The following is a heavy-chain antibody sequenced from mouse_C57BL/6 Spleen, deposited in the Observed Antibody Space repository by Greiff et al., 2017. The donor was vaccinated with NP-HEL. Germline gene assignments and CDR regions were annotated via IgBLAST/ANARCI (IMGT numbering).Heavy chain of an antibody. D-gene: IGHD1-1*01. J-gene: IGHJ2*01. CDR1: GFNIKDDY. CDR2: IDPENGDT. CDR3: TTSTTVAPFDY. V-gene: IGHV14-4*01. Sequence: EVQLQQSGAELVRPGASVKLSCTASGFNIKDDYMHWVKQRPEQGLEWIGWIDPENGDTEYASKFQGKATITADTSSNTAYLQLSSLTSEDTAVYYCTTSTTVAPFDYWGQGTTLTVSS.